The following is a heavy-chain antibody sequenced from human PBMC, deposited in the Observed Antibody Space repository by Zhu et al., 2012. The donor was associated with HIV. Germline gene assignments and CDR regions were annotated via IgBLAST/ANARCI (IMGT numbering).Heavy chain of an antibody. D-gene: IGHD3-22*01. Sequence: QVQLQESGPGLVKPSETLSLTCSVSGGSMSGDYWTWVRQPAGKRLGVDWAYLYQWKHQLQPLLKSRVTMSIDTSKNQFSLQLTSVTAADTAIYYCARADYYDTSGLAGAFDIWGQGTIVTVSS. J-gene: IGHJ3*02. CDR3: ARADYYDTSGLAGAFDI. V-gene: IGHV4-4*07. CDR1: GGSMSGDY. CDR2: LYQWKH.